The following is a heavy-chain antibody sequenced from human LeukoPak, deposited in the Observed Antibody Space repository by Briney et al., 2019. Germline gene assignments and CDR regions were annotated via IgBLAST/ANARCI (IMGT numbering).Heavy chain of an antibody. V-gene: IGHV3-7*01. J-gene: IGHJ4*02. CDR2: IKEDGGEK. CDR3: VRDRGYCSGGTCYALWDY. D-gene: IGHD2-15*01. CDR1: GFTFSSYA. Sequence: GGSLRLSCAASGFTFSSYAMTWVRQAPGKGLEWVAHIKEDGGEKHYVDPVKGRFTISRDNAKNSMYLQMNSLRAEDTAMYYCVRDRGYCSGGTCYALWDYWGQGTLVTVSS.